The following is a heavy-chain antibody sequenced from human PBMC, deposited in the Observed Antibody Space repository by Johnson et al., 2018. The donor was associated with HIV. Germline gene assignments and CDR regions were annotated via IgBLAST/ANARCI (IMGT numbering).Heavy chain of an antibody. Sequence: HVQVVESGGGLVQPGGSLRLSCAASGFTFSSYAMSWVRQAPGKGLEWVAVISYDGSNKYYADSVKGRFTISRDNSKNTLYLQMNSLRAEDTAVYYCAKGVGTWGDAFDIWGQGTMVTVSS. CDR2: ISYDGSNK. D-gene: IGHD1-26*01. CDR3: AKGVGTWGDAFDI. J-gene: IGHJ3*02. V-gene: IGHV3-30*04. CDR1: GFTFSSYA.